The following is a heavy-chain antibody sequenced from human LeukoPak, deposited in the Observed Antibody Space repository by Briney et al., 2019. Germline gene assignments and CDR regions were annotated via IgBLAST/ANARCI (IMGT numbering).Heavy chain of an antibody. J-gene: IGHJ4*02. V-gene: IGHV4-59*08. CDR2: FSYSGST. CDR3: ARLKGSIERSTFDF. D-gene: IGHD1-26*01. Sequence: SETLSLTCTVSGASISTYYWSWIRQPPGKGLEWIGHFSYSGSTNYNPSLKSRVTISVDTSKNQFSLRLTSVTAADTGIYYCARLKGSIERSTFDFWGQGTLVTVSS. CDR1: GASISTYY.